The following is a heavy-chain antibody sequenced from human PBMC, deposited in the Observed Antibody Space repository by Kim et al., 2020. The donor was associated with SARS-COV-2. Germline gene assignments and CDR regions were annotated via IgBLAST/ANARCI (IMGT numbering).Heavy chain of an antibody. CDR2: IYYSGST. V-gene: IGHV4-39*01. J-gene: IGHJ5*02. Sequence: SETLSLTCTVSGGSISSSSYYWGWIRQPPGKGLEWIGSIYYSGSTYYNPSLKSRVTISVDASKNQFSLKLSSVTAADTAVYYCARHMVPRFGYSGYDSKANWFDPWGQGTLVTVSS. D-gene: IGHD5-12*01. CDR1: GGSISSSSYY. CDR3: ARHMVPRFGYSGYDSKANWFDP.